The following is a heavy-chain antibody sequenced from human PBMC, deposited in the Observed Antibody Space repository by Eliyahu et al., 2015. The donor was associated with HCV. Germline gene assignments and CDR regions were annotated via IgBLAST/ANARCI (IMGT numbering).Heavy chain of an antibody. CDR2: IRYDGSNK. J-gene: IGHJ4*02. Sequence: QVQLVESGGGVVQPGGSLRLSCAASGFXFRTYGMHWVRQAPGKGLGWVAFIRYDGSNKYYADSVQGRFTISRDNSGNTVYLQMNSLRAEDTAVYHCAKEGYSSSWFSDSWGQGTLVIVSS. D-gene: IGHD6-13*01. CDR1: GFXFRTYG. CDR3: AKEGYSSSWFSDS. V-gene: IGHV3-30*02.